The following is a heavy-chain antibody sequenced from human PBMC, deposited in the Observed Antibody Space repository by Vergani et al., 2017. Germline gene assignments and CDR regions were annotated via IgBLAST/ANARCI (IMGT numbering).Heavy chain of an antibody. Sequence: EVQLLESGGGLVQPGGSLRLSCAASGFTFSSYAMSWVRQAPGKGLEWVSYISSSGSTIYYADSVKGRFTISRDNAKNSLYLQMNSLRAEDTAVYYCAKGGSYYDSSGYYPAGDTGAFDIWGQGTMVTVSS. V-gene: IGHV3-48*04. J-gene: IGHJ3*02. D-gene: IGHD3-22*01. CDR2: ISSSGSTI. CDR1: GFTFSSYA. CDR3: AKGGSYYDSSGYYPAGDTGAFDI.